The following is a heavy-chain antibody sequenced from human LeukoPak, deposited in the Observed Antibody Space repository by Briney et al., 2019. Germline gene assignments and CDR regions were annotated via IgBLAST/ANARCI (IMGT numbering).Heavy chain of an antibody. Sequence: SETLSLTCSVSGGFISRYYWNWIRQTPGKGLEWVGYINNSGVTKYDPSFKSRVTTSLDTSKTQFSLKLSSVTAADTAVYYCATISGPGITTGSRTVDMWGLGTMVTVSS. CDR3: ATISGPGITTGSRTVDM. CDR1: GGFISRYY. D-gene: IGHD6-13*01. V-gene: IGHV4-59*03. J-gene: IGHJ3*02. CDR2: INNSGVT.